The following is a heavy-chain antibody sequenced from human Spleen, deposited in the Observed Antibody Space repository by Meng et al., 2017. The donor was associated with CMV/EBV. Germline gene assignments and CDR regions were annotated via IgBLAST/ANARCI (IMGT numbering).Heavy chain of an antibody. CDR1: GYTLTELS. Sequence: QVQLVQAGAEGKKPGASVKVSCKVSGYTLTELSRHWVRQAPGKGLGWMGWINPNSGGTNYAQKFQGRVTMTRDTSISTAYMELSRLRSDDTAVYYCASAPVVLRGWGQGTLVTVSS. V-gene: IGHV1-2*02. CDR3: ASAPVVLRG. J-gene: IGHJ4*02. CDR2: INPNSGGT. D-gene: IGHD3-22*01.